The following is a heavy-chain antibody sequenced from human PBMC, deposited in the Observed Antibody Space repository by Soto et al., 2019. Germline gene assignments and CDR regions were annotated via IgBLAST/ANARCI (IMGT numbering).Heavy chain of an antibody. V-gene: IGHV4-34*01. Sequence: SETLSLTCAVYGGSFSGYYWSWIRQPPGKGLEWIGEINHSGSTNYNPSLKGRVTISVDTSKNQFSLKLSSVTAADTAVYYCARSITIFGVVILSDWFDTWGQGTLVTVSS. D-gene: IGHD3-3*01. J-gene: IGHJ5*02. CDR2: INHSGST. CDR3: ARSITIFGVVILSDWFDT. CDR1: GGSFSGYY.